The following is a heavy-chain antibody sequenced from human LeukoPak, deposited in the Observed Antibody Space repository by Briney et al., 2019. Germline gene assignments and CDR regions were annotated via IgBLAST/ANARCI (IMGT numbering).Heavy chain of an antibody. D-gene: IGHD1-14*01. J-gene: IGHJ4*02. V-gene: IGHV3-15*01. CDR2: IKSKTDGGTT. CDR1: GITFTSAW. Sequence: GGSLRLSCAASGITFTSAWMGWVSQAPGKGREWVGRIKSKTDGGTTDYAAPVRGRFTISTDDSKITSYLQMNNLKIEDTAVYYCTTDGGITIRPLFDFWGQGTLVTVSS. CDR3: TTDGGITIRPLFDF.